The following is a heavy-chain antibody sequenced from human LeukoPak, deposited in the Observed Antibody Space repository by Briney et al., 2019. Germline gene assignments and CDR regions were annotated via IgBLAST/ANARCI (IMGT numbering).Heavy chain of an antibody. J-gene: IGHJ4*02. D-gene: IGHD3-3*01. CDR3: ARHSPYDFGLPPDY. Sequence: GGSLRLSCAASGFTFSSYAMHWVRQAPGKGLEWVAVISYDGSNKYYADSVKGRFTISRDNSKNTLYLQMNSLRAEDTAVYYCARHSPYDFGLPPDYWGQGTLVTVSS. V-gene: IGHV3-30-3*01. CDR1: GFTFSSYA. CDR2: ISYDGSNK.